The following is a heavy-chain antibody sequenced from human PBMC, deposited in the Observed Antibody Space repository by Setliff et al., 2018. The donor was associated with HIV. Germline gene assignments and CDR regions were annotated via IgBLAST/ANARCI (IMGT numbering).Heavy chain of an antibody. D-gene: IGHD2-2*01. CDR2: IIPISGTA. J-gene: IGHJ5*02. V-gene: IGHV1-69*05. CDR1: GGTFSNYG. Sequence: ASVKVSCKASGGTFSNYGMSWVRQAPGQGLEWMGGIIPISGTANYAQKFQGRVTITTDESTSTVYMELSGLRSEDTAVYYCARDFGGYCSSMSCPGLFDPWGQGTLVTVSS. CDR3: ARDFGGYCSSMSCPGLFDP.